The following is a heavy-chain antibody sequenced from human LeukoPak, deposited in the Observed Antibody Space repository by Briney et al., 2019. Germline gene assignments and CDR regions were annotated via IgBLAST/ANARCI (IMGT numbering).Heavy chain of an antibody. CDR3: ARLSGSSTGTFDY. Sequence: PSETLSLTCTVSGGSISSSSDYWGWIRQPPGKGLEWIGSIYYSGSTYYNPSLKSRVTISVDTSKNQFSLKLSSVTAADTAVYYCARLSGSSTGTFDYWDQGTLVTVSS. D-gene: IGHD1-26*01. V-gene: IGHV4-39*01. J-gene: IGHJ4*02. CDR1: GGSISSSSDY. CDR2: IYYSGST.